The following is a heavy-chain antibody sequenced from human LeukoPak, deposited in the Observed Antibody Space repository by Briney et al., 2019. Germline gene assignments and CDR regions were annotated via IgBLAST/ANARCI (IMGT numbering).Heavy chain of an antibody. CDR2: ISSSGGST. J-gene: IGHJ4*02. Sequence: GGSLRPSCAPSGFTFSSYSMRWVRQAPGKGLEYVSAISSSGGSTYYANSVKGRFTISRDNSKNTLYLQMGSLRAEDMAVYYCARTYCSSTSCLVDYWGQGTLVTVSS. CDR3: ARTYCSSTSCLVDY. CDR1: GFTFSSYS. V-gene: IGHV3-64*01. D-gene: IGHD2-2*01.